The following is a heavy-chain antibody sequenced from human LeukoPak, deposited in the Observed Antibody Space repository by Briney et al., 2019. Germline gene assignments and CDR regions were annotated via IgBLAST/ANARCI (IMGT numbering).Heavy chain of an antibody. CDR2: INHSGWT. CDR1: GESFSDYY. D-gene: IGHD3-10*01. J-gene: IGHJ4*02. Sequence: SETLSLTCAFSGESFSDYYWTWIRQSPLKGLEWIGEINHSGWTYYNPSLKSQVTISVDTSKNQFSLMLTSMTAADAAVYYCARAQVLWFGKLSVPQSFDHWGQGTLVTVSS. CDR3: ARAQVLWFGKLSVPQSFDH. V-gene: IGHV4-34*01.